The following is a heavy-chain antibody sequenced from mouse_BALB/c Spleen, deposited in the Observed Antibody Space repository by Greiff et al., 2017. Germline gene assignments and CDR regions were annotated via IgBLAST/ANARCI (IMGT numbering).Heavy chain of an antibody. Sequence: QVQLKESGPGLVAPSQSLSITCTVSGFSLTGYGVNWVRQPPGKGLEWLGMIWGDGSTDYNSALKSRLSISKDNSKSQVFLKMNSLQTDDTARYYCASALEFITTATWYFDVWGAGTTVTVSS. D-gene: IGHD1-2*01. CDR1: GFSLTGYG. V-gene: IGHV2-6-7*01. CDR2: IWGDGST. CDR3: ASALEFITTATWYFDV. J-gene: IGHJ1*01.